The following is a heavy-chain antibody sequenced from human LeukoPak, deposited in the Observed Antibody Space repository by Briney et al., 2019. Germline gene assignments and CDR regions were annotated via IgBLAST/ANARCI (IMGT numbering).Heavy chain of an antibody. CDR3: ARGSYYYGSGTYYYMDV. V-gene: IGHV1-8*03. Sequence: ASVKVPCKASGYTFTSYDINWVRQATGQGLEWMGWMNPNSGNTGYAQKFQGRVTITRNTSISTAYMELSSLRSEDTAVYYCARGSYYYGSGTYYYMDVWGKGTTVTVSS. D-gene: IGHD3-10*01. CDR1: GYTFTSYD. CDR2: MNPNSGNT. J-gene: IGHJ6*03.